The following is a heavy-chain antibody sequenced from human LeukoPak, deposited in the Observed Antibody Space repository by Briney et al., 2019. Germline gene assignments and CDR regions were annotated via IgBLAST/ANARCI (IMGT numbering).Heavy chain of an antibody. J-gene: IGHJ4*02. CDR2: ISGSGAST. V-gene: IGHV3-23*01. CDR3: AKVAYYEILKSWFDY. Sequence: PGGSLRLSCAASGFTFRNYGMNWVRQAPGKGLEWVSAISGSGASTYYADSVKGRFTISRDNSKNTLYLQMNSLRAEDTAVYYCAKVAYYEILKSWFDYWGQGTLVTVSS. D-gene: IGHD3-9*01. CDR1: GFTFRNYG.